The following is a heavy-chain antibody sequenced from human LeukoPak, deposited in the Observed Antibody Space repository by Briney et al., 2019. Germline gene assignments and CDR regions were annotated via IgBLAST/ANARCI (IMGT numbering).Heavy chain of an antibody. J-gene: IGHJ5*02. Sequence: GESLKISFKGSGYRFTSYWIGWVRPMPGKGVEWMGIIYPGDSDTRYSPSFQGQVTISADKSISTAYLQWSSLKASDTAMYYCARAVAAPRGHLFDPWGQGTLVTVSS. V-gene: IGHV5-51*01. CDR3: ARAVAAPRGHLFDP. CDR2: IYPGDSDT. CDR1: GYRFTSYW. D-gene: IGHD6-19*01.